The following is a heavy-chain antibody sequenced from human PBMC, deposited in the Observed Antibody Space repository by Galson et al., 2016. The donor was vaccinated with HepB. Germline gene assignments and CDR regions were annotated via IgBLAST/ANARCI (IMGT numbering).Heavy chain of an antibody. J-gene: IGHJ3*01. CDR1: GGSISSGDYY. CDR3: ARDSSSGLRTFDV. V-gene: IGHV4-31*03. Sequence: TLSLTCTVSGGSISSGDYYWTWIRQRPGKGLEWIGYIYFSGYSYSNPSLKNRLAISADTSKNQFSLKLNSVTAADTAVYYCARDSSSGLRTFDVWGQGRMVTVSS. D-gene: IGHD4-17*01. CDR2: IYFSGYS.